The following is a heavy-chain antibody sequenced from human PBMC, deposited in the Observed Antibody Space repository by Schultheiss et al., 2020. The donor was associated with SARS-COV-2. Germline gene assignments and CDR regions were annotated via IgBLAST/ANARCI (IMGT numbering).Heavy chain of an antibody. D-gene: IGHD2-2*02. V-gene: IGHV1-18*01. J-gene: IGHJ6*03. CDR1: GYTFTSYG. CDR2: ISAYNGHT. CDR3: ARFDIVLVPAAITVGYYYYMDV. Sequence: ASVKVSCKASGYTFTSYGINWVRQAPGQGLEWMGWISAYNGHTSYAQKLQGRVTMTTDTSTSTAYMELRSLRSDDTAVFYCARFDIVLVPAAITVGYYYYMDVWGKGTTVTVSS.